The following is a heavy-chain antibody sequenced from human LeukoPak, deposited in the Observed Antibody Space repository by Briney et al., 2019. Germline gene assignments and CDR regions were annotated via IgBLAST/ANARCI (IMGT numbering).Heavy chain of an antibody. J-gene: IGHJ6*03. CDR1: GYTFIGYY. CDR3: ARVEYDHYYYMDV. V-gene: IGHV1-18*04. D-gene: IGHD2/OR15-2a*01. Sequence: GASVKVSCKASGYTFIGYYIHWVRQAPGQGLEWMGWINADSGDTNYAQKLQGRVTMTTDTSTSTAYMELRSLRSDDTAVYYCARVEYDHYYYMDVWGKGPTVTVSS. CDR2: INADSGDT.